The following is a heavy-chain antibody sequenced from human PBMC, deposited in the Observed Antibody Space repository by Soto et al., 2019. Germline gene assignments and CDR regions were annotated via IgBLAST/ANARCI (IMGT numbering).Heavy chain of an antibody. Sequence: ASVKVSCKVSGYTLTELSMHWVRQAPGKGLEWMGGFDPEDGETIYAQKFQGRVTMTEDTSTDTAYMELSSLRSEDTAVYYCATDVLRFWEWLPTLNYSGQGTLVTVSS. V-gene: IGHV1-24*01. CDR1: GYTLTELS. CDR2: FDPEDGET. D-gene: IGHD3-3*01. CDR3: ATDVLRFWEWLPTLNY. J-gene: IGHJ4*02.